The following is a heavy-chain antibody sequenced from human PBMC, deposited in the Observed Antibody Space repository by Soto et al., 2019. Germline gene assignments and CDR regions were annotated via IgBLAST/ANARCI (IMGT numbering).Heavy chain of an antibody. CDR1: GGTFSSYT. J-gene: IGHJ3*02. CDR3: ARAPIKEVPGCLGGSCYSEYGAFDI. V-gene: IGHV1-69*02. Sequence: SVKVSCKASGGTFSSYTISWVRQAPGQGLEWMGRIIPILGIANYAQKFQGRVTITADKSTSTAYMELSSLRSEDTAVYYCARAPIKEVPGCLGGSCYSEYGAFDIWGQATMVTVSS. D-gene: IGHD2-15*01. CDR2: IIPILGIA.